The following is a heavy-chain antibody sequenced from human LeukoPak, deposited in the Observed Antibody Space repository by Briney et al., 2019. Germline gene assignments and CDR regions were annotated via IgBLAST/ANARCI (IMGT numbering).Heavy chain of an antibody. CDR1: GFAFSRYG. CDR3: VRGRGSSWYFDY. J-gene: IGHJ4*02. CDR2: IWDDGSNQ. D-gene: IGHD6-13*01. V-gene: IGHV3-33*01. Sequence: PGGSLRLSCAASGFAFSRYGMHWVRQAPGKGLEWVAVIWDDGSNQKYADSVKGRFTISRDNSKNTLYLQMNSLRAEDTAVHYCVRGRGSSWYFDYWGQGTLVTVSS.